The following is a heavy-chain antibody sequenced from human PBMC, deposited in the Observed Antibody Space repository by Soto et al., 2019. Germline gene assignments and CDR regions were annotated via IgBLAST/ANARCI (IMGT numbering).Heavy chain of an antibody. CDR1: NYAFTYNA. CDR3: ATTSPGGVGQYVDDFDL. J-gene: IGHJ3*01. V-gene: IGHV1-18*01. D-gene: IGHD3-16*01. CDR2: IGPNSGST. Sequence: QVQLVKSGPEVKKPGASVKVSCKASNYAFTYNAINWVRQAPGHGLKWMGWIGPNSGSTNSAQDLQGRVTMTTDTSTNKAYIELRSRRSDDTAIYYCATTSPGGVGQYVDDFDLWGQGTLVTVSS.